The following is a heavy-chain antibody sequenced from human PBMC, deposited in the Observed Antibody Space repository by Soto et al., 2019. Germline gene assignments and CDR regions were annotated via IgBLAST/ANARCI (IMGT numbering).Heavy chain of an antibody. J-gene: IGHJ3*02. CDR1: GCGFTSYW. D-gene: IGHD1-20*01. V-gene: IGHV5-51*01. CDR2: IYPCDSYT. CDR3: ARPRSPGGITGRGYAFDI. Sequence: GSLKISLRCSGCGFTSYWIGWVRQVPRKGLEWMGIIYPCDSYTRYSPSFQGQVTISADKSISTAYLQWSSLKASDTAMYYCARPRSPGGITGRGYAFDIWGQGTMVTVSS.